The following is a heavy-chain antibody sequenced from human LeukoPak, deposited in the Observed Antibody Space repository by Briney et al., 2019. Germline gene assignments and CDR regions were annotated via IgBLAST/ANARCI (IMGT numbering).Heavy chain of an antibody. CDR3: ARVPAAIWYNWFDP. Sequence: PSETLSLTCAVYGGSFSGYYWSWIRQPPGKGLEWIGEINHSGSTNYNPSLKSRVTISVDTSKNQFSLKLSSVTAADTAVYYCARVPAAIWYNWFDPWGQGTLVTVSS. CDR2: INHSGST. J-gene: IGHJ5*02. V-gene: IGHV4-34*01. CDR1: GGSFSGYY. D-gene: IGHD2-2*01.